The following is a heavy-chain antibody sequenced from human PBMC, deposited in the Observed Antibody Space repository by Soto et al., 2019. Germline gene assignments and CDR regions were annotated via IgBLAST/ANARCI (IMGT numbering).Heavy chain of an antibody. CDR1: GGTFSSYA. CDR3: ARDQDSGYVINLLYFYNMDG. CDR2: IIPIFGTA. D-gene: IGHD5-12*01. Sequence: QVQLVQSGAEVKKPGSSVKVSCKASGGTFSSYAISWVRQAPGQGLEWMGGIIPIFGTANYAQKFQGRVTITADESTSTAYMERSSLRSEDTAVYYCARDQDSGYVINLLYFYNMDGWGQGTTVTVSS. J-gene: IGHJ6*02. V-gene: IGHV1-69*12.